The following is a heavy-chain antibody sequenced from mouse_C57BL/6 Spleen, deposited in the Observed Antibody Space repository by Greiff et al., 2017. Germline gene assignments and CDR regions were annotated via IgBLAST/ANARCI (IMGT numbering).Heavy chain of an antibody. CDR1: GYTFTDYN. CDR3: ARNYGHWYFDV. J-gene: IGHJ1*03. V-gene: IGHV1-18*01. D-gene: IGHD1-2*01. Sequence: VQLQQSGPELVKPGASVKIPCKASGYTFTDYNMDWVKQSHGKSLEWIGDINPNNGGTIYNQKFKGKATLTVDKSSSTAYMELRSLTSEDTAVYYCARNYGHWYFDVWGTGTTVTVSS. CDR2: INPNNGGT.